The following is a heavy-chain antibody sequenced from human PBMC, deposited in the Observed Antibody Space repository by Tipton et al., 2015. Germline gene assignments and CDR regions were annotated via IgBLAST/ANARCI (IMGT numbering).Heavy chain of an antibody. CDR3: AQINTPTYYFDY. CDR1: SDSISKYY. J-gene: IGHJ4*02. Sequence: TLSLTCSVSSDSISKYYWSWIRQPPGKELEWIGYIQYSGSTNYNPSLKSRVITSVDTSKNQFSLRLSSVTAADTAVYYCAQINTPTYYFDYWGQGTLVTVSS. CDR2: IQYSGST. V-gene: IGHV4-59*12. D-gene: IGHD5-18*01.